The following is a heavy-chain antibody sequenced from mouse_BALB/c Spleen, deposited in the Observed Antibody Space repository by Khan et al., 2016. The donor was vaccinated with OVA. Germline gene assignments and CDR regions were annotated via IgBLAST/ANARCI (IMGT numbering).Heavy chain of an antibody. CDR3: VNHGSSAAWFSY. V-gene: IGHV1-7*01. J-gene: IGHJ3*01. Sequence: QIQLVQSGAELAKPGASVKMSCRASGYTFTNYWMHWVKQRPGQGLEWIGYINPSTGYTEYNQKFKDKATLTADKSSSTAYLQLSSLTSEDSAGYYGVNHGSSAAWFSYWGQGTLVTVSA. CDR1: GYTFTNYW. D-gene: IGHD1-1*01. CDR2: INPSTGYT.